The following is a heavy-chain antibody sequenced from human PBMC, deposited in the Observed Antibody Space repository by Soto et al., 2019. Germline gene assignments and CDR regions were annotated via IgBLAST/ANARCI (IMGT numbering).Heavy chain of an antibody. CDR3: AKDFAPDGGYVGAFEV. J-gene: IGHJ3*01. CDR1: GFTFEDYA. CDR2: IGWNSGII. Sequence: EVKLVESGGALVQPGRSLRLSCAVSGFTFEDYAMHWVRQAPGRGLEWVAGIGWNSGIIGYGDSVKGRFTISRDNPKDSLYLQMNSLRPEDTDLYYCAKDFAPDGGYVGAFEVWGQGTMVIVSS. D-gene: IGHD5-12*01. V-gene: IGHV3-9*01.